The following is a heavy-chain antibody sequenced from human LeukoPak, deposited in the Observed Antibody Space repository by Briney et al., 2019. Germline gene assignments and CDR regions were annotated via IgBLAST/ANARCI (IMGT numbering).Heavy chain of an antibody. CDR3: ARGRPHGNDY. V-gene: IGHV3-74*01. Sequence: GGSLRLSCAASGFTFSSYWMNWARQAPGKGLVWVSRIASDGSSATYADSVKGRFSISRDNAKNTLYLQMNSLRVEDTAVYYCARGRPHGNDYWGQGTLVTVSS. J-gene: IGHJ4*02. CDR2: IASDGSSA. D-gene: IGHD4-23*01. CDR1: GFTFSSYW.